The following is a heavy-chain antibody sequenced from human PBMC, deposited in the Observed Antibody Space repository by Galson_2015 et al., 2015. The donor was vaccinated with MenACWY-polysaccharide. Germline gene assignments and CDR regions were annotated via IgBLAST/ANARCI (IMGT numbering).Heavy chain of an antibody. CDR3: ARDRTVYDSSGSRGMDV. D-gene: IGHD3-22*01. J-gene: IGHJ6*02. Sequence: SLRLSCAASGFTFSSYAMHWVRQAPGKRLEWVAVISYDGSNKYYADSVKGRFTISRDNSKNTLYLQMNSLRAEDTAVYYCARDRTVYDSSGSRGMDVWGQGTTVTVSS. CDR2: ISYDGSNK. V-gene: IGHV3-30-3*01. CDR1: GFTFSSYA.